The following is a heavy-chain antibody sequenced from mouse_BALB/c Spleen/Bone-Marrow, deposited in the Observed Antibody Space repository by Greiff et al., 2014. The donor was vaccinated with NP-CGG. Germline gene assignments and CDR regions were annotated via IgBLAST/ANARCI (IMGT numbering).Heavy chain of an antibody. D-gene: IGHD2-1*01. CDR3: TSDGKVNYDCAIDY. J-gene: IGHJ4*01. Sequence: EVQLVESGGGLVKPGGSLKLSCAASGFTFSSYTMSWVRQTPEKRLEWVATICSGGSYTYYPDSVKGRFTISRDNAKNTLYLQMRSLRFEDADMYDCTSDGKVNYDCAIDYWGQGTSVTVSS. V-gene: IGHV5-6-4*01. CDR1: GFTFSSYT. CDR2: ICSGGSYT.